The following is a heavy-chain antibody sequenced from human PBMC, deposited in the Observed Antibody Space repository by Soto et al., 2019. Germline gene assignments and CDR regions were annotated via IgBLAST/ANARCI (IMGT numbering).Heavy chain of an antibody. V-gene: IGHV5-51*01. CDR2: SYPVDSDT. Sequence: GESLKISCKGSGYSFTSYWIGWMRQMPEKSLEWMGISYPVDSDTRYSPSFQGQVTISADKSISTVYLQWSSLKASDTAMYYCPRPMPPGPRLWDDCYDPRGKGTLVIVAT. D-gene: IGHD3-16*01. CDR1: GYSFTSYW. CDR3: PRPMPPGPRLWDDCYDP. J-gene: IGHJ5*02.